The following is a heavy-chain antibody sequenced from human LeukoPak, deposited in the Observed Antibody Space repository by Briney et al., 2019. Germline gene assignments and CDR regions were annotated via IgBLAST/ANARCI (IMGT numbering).Heavy chain of an antibody. CDR1: GGSISSYY. D-gene: IGHD3-22*01. CDR3: ARYDYYDSSGGLDAFDI. CDR2: IYTSGST. Sequence: SETLSLTCTVSGGSISSYYWSWIRQPAGKGLEWIGRIYTSGSTNYNPSLKSRVTISVDTPKNQFSLKLSSVTAADTAVYYCARYDYYDSSGGLDAFDIWGQGTMVTVSS. J-gene: IGHJ3*02. V-gene: IGHV4-4*07.